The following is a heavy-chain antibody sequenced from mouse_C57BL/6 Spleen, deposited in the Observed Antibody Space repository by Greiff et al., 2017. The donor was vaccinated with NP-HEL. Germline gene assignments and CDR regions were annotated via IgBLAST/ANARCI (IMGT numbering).Heavy chain of an antibody. D-gene: IGHD1-1*01. CDR3: ARIKKIVATYVDY. CDR1: GYTFTSYW. V-gene: IGHV1S81*02. CDR2: TNPTNGRT. Sequence: VQLQQSGAELVKAGASVKMSCKASGYTFTSYWMHWVKQRLGQGLEWFAETNPTNGRTYYNEKFKSKATLTVDKSSSTAYMLLSGPTFEDSAVDYCARIKKIVATYVDYWGQGTTLTGSS. J-gene: IGHJ2*01.